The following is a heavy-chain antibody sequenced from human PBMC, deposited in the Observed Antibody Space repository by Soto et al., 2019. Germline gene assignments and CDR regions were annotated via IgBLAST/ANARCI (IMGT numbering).Heavy chain of an antibody. J-gene: IGHJ5*02. V-gene: IGHV4-30-4*01. CDR3: ARENTVFGVAYRGSSIDL. Sequence: QVQLQESGPGLVRPSQTLSLTCTVSGGSMISDDYYWIWVRQPPGKGLEWIGYISYSGRTFYNPSVRARLNMSLDTSKNQFSLNLISVTAADTAVYYCARENTVFGVAYRGSSIDLWGQGSLIIVSS. CDR2: ISYSGRT. D-gene: IGHD3-3*01. CDR1: GGSMISDDYY.